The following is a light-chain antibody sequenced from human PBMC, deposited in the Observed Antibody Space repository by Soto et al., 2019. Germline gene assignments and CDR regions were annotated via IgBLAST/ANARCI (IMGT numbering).Light chain of an antibody. CDR1: QSVSTY. V-gene: IGKV3-11*01. CDR3: QQRSNWPRGT. CDR2: DAS. Sequence: EIVLTQSPATLSLSPGDRATLSCRASQSVSTYLAWYQQKPGQPPRLLIYDASNRATGIPARVSGSGSGTDFTLTISSLEPEDFAVYYCQQRSNWPRGTFGQGTKLEIK. J-gene: IGKJ2*02.